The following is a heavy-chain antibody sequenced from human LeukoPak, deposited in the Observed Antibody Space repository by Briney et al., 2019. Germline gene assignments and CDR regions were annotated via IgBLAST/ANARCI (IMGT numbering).Heavy chain of an antibody. J-gene: IGHJ4*02. CDR2: ISYDGSNK. Sequence: GGSLRLSCAASGFTFSSYAMHWVRQAPGKGLEWVAVISYDGSNKYYADSVKGRFTISRDNSKNTLYLQMNSLRAEDTAVYYCAREGVQLWLFDYWGQGTLVTVSS. CDR1: GFTFSSYA. D-gene: IGHD5-18*01. CDR3: AREGVQLWLFDY. V-gene: IGHV3-30-3*01.